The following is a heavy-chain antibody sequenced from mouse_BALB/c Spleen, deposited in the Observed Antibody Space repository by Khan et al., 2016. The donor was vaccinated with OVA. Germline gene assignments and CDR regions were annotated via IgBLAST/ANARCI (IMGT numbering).Heavy chain of an antibody. D-gene: IGHD1-1*01. Sequence: VQLQESGAELAKPGAPVKMSCKASGYTFINYWILWVKQRPGQGLEWIGYINPSTGYTEYNQNFKDKATLTADKSSSTAYMQLSSLTSEDSAVYYCARRGLRWDFDYGGQGTTLTVSS. CDR3: ARRGLRWDFDY. V-gene: IGHV1-7*01. CDR1: GYTFINYW. CDR2: INPSTGYT. J-gene: IGHJ2*01.